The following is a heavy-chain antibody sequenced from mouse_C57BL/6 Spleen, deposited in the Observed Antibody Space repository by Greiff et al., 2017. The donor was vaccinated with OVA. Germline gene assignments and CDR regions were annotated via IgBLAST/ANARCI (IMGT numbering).Heavy chain of an antibody. CDR1: GFTFSNYW. CDR2: IRFKSDNYAT. J-gene: IGHJ3*01. D-gene: IGHD2-4*01. Sequence: DVKLQESGGGLVQPGGSMKLSCVASGFTFSNYWMNWVRQSPEKGLEWVAQIRFKSDNYATHYAESVKGRFTISRDDSKSSVYLQINNLSAEDTGIYYCTGKIYYDYLSFAYWGQGTLVTVSA. CDR3: TGKIYYDYLSFAY. V-gene: IGHV6-3*01.